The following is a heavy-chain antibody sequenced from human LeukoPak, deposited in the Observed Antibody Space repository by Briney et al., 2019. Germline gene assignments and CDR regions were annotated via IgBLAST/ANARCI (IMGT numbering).Heavy chain of an antibody. D-gene: IGHD2-2*01. J-gene: IGHJ4*02. CDR2: INPKSGGT. CDR1: GYTFTDYY. CDR3: ARTITSAASGGDY. V-gene: IGHV1-2*02. Sequence: GASVKVSCKASGYTFTDYYIHWVRQAPGLGLEWMGRINPKSGGTNYAQKFQGRVTMTRDTPINTAYVDLSSLESGDTAVYYCARTITSAASGGDYWGQGALVIVSS.